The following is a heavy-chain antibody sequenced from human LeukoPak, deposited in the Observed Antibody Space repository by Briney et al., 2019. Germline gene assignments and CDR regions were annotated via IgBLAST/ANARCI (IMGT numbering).Heavy chain of an antibody. CDR1: GYTFTSYY. V-gene: IGHV1-46*01. J-gene: IGHJ4*02. CDR2: INPSGGST. CDR3: ARVHLHLEMATTDFDY. D-gene: IGHD5-24*01. Sequence: GASVKVSCKASGYTFTSYYMHWVRQAPGQGLEWMGIINPSGGSTSYAQKFQGRVTMTRDTSTSTVYMELSSLRSEDTAVYYCARVHLHLEMATTDFDYWGQGTLVTVSS.